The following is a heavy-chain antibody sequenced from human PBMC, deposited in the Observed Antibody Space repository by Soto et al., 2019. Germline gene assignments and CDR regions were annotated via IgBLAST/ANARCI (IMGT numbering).Heavy chain of an antibody. CDR1: GGSISSSGYY. Sequence: SETLSLTCTVSGGSISSSGYYWGWIRQPPGKGLEWIGSIYYSGSTYYNPSLKSRVTISVDTSKNQFSLKLSSVTAADTAVYYCARPLQYIDEYYYMDVWGKGTTVTVSS. J-gene: IGHJ6*03. CDR2: IYYSGST. CDR3: ARPLQYIDEYYYMDV. V-gene: IGHV4-39*01. D-gene: IGHD2-15*01.